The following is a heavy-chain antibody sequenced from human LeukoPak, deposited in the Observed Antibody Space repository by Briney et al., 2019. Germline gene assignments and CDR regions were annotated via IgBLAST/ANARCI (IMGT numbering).Heavy chain of an antibody. CDR1: GYTFTNYD. CDR2: MNPNNGNT. D-gene: IGHD5-24*01. J-gene: IGHJ4*02. CDR3: ARNGRRDGYNYEFSGGSY. V-gene: IGHV1-18*01. Sequence: EASVRVSCKASGYTFTNYDINWVRQATGQGLEWMGWMNPNNGNTNYAQKLQGRVTMTTDTSTSTAYMELRSLRSDDTAVYYCARNGRRDGYNYEFSGGSYWGQGTLVTVSS.